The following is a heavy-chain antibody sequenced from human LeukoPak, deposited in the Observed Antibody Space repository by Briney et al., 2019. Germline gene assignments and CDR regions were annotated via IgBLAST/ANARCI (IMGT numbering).Heavy chain of an antibody. D-gene: IGHD4-11*01. V-gene: IGHV1-3*01. CDR2: TNVANDYT. CDR1: GYTFTHYA. Sequence: GASVKVSCKASGYTFTHYAVHWVRQAPGQRLEWMGWTNVANDYTESSQKFQDRFIITSDPSATTVYMELSSLRSEDTAVYYCARDDFSTYAGLNYFDYWGQGSLVTVSS. CDR3: ARDDFSTYAGLNYFDY. J-gene: IGHJ4*02.